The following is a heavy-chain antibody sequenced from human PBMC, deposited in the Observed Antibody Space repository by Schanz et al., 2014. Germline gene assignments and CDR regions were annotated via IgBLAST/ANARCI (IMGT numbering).Heavy chain of an antibody. V-gene: IGHV4-4*02. CDR3: ARAAGPVDY. D-gene: IGHD6-13*01. Sequence: QVQLQQWGPGLVKPSGTLSLTCAVSGGSISSSNWWSWVRQPPGKGLEWIGEIYHSGSTNYKPSLKSRVTISADKSKNQFSLMLGSVPAADTAVYYCARAAGPVDYWGQGTLVTVSS. CDR1: GGSISSSNW. J-gene: IGHJ4*02. CDR2: IYHSGST.